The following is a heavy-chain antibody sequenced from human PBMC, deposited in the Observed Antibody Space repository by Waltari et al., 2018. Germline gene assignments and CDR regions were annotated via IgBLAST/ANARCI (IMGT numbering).Heavy chain of an antibody. Sequence: EVQLVQSGAEVKKPGESLKISCKGSGYSFTSYWIGWVRQMPGKGLEWMGIIYPGDSDTRYSPSFQGQVTISANKSISTAYLQWSSLKASDTAMYYCARTFGVVTRDRMDWFDPWGQGTLVTVSS. V-gene: IGHV5-51*01. D-gene: IGHD3-3*01. CDR1: GYSFTSYW. CDR3: ARTFGVVTRDRMDWFDP. J-gene: IGHJ5*02. CDR2: IYPGDSDT.